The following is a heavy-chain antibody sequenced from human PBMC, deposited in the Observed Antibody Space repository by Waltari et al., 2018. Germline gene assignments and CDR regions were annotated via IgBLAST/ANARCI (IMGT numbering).Heavy chain of an antibody. J-gene: IGHJ5*02. V-gene: IGHV4-4*09. CDR3: ARDPTGGNWFDP. CDR1: GGSIRSSY. Sequence: QVQLQESGPGLVKPSETLSLTCTVPGGSIRSSYWSWIRQPPGKGLEWIGYIYTSGSTNYNPSLKSRVTISVDTSKNQFSLKLSSVTAADTAVYYCARDPTGGNWFDPWGQGTLVTVSS. D-gene: IGHD3-16*01. CDR2: IYTSGST.